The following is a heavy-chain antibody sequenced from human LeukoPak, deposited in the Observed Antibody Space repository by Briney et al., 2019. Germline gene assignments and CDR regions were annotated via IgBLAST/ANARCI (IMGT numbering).Heavy chain of an antibody. V-gene: IGHV1-2*02. D-gene: IGHD3-9*01. J-gene: IGHJ3*02. Sequence: ASVKVSCMASGYTFTGYYMHWVRQAPGQGLEWMGWINPNSGGTNYAQKFQGRVTMTRGTSISTAYMELSRLRSDDTAVYYCARATIPDVLRYFDWLEAPDAFDIWGQGTMVTVSS. CDR2: INPNSGGT. CDR1: GYTFTGYY. CDR3: ARATIPDVLRYFDWLEAPDAFDI.